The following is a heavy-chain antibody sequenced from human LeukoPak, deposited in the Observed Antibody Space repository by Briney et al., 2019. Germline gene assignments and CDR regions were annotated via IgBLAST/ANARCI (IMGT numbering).Heavy chain of an antibody. CDR2: IYYSGST. CDR3: ARDVGYRRAQWFDP. CDR1: GGSISSGGYY. J-gene: IGHJ5*02. V-gene: IGHV4-31*03. D-gene: IGHD5-24*01. Sequence: SETLSLTCTVSGGSISSGGYYWSWIRQHPGKGLEWIGYIYYSGSTYYNPSLKSRVTISVDTSKNQFSLRLSSVTATDTAVYYCARDVGYRRAQWFDPWGQGTLVTVSS.